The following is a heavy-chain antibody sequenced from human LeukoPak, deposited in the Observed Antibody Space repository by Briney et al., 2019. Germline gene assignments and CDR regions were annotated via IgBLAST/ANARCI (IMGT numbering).Heavy chain of an antibody. D-gene: IGHD6-13*01. CDR1: GFTFNNYG. V-gene: IGHV3-30*18. CDR2: ISDDGRNK. CDR3: AKDRETTASGTFDY. J-gene: IGHJ4*02. Sequence: PEGSLRLSCAASGFTFNNYGMHYVRQAPGKGLEWVAVISDDGRNKNYADSVKGRFTISRDNSNNTLYLQMNSLRAEDTGVYYCAKDRETTASGTFDYWGQGTLVTVSS.